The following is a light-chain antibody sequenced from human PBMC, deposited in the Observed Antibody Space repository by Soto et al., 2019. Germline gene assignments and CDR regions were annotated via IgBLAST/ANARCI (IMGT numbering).Light chain of an antibody. V-gene: IGLV2-8*01. Sequence: QSALTQPPSASGSPGQSVTISCTGSSSDVGGYNYVSWYQQHPGKAPKLMIYDVIKRPSGVPDRFSGSKSGDTASLTVSGLQAEDEADYYCSSYAGSSNVVFGGGTQLTVL. J-gene: IGLJ2*01. CDR1: SSDVGGYNY. CDR2: DVI. CDR3: SSYAGSSNVV.